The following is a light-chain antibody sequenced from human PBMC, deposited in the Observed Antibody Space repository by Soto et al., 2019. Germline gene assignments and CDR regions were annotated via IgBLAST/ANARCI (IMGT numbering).Light chain of an antibody. CDR3: SSYTSSSPVL. CDR2: AVT. Sequence: QSALTQPASVSGSLGQSITISCTGTSSDVGGYNYVSWYQQHPGKDPKVVIFAVTKRPSGVSSRFSGPKSGNTASLTVSGLQAEDEGDYYCSSYTSSSPVLFGGGTKLTVL. CDR1: SSDVGGYNY. V-gene: IGLV2-14*01. J-gene: IGLJ2*01.